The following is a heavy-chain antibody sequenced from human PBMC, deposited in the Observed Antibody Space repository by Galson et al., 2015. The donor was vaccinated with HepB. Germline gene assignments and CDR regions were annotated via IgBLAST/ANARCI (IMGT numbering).Heavy chain of an antibody. CDR3: AKGWRGGWLENPTSYFDH. Sequence: SLRLSCAASGFTFSSYAMSWVRQAPGKGLEWVSAISGSGGSTYYADSVKGRFTISRDNSKNTLYLQMNSLRAEDTAVYYCAKGWRGGWLENPTSYFDHWGQGTLVTVSS. CDR1: GFTFSSYA. D-gene: IGHD6-19*01. V-gene: IGHV3-23*01. CDR2: ISGSGGST. J-gene: IGHJ4*02.